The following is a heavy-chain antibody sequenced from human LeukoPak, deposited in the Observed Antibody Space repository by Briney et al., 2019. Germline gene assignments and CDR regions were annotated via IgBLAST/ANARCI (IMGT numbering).Heavy chain of an antibody. CDR2: IYTSEST. V-gene: IGHV4-4*09. J-gene: IGHJ4*02. CDR3: ARFPGDSSSGWYFDY. Sequence: SETLSLTCTVSGGSINSYYWSWIRQPPGNGLEGIMYIYTSESTNYNPSLKSRVTISVDTSKNQFSLKLSSVTAADTAVYYCARFPGDSSSGWYFDYWGQGTLVTVSS. D-gene: IGHD6-13*01. CDR1: GGSINSYY.